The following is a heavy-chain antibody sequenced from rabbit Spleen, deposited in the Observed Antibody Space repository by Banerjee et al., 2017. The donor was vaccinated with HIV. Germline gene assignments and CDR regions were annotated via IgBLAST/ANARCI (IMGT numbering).Heavy chain of an antibody. CDR2: IDAGNSGST. CDR1: GFSFSRSYY. D-gene: IGHD2-1*01. CDR3: AIATMTLVITDL. J-gene: IGHJ4*01. Sequence: QEQLVESGGDLVKPEGSLTLTCTASGFSFSRSYYICWVRQAPEKGLEWIACIDAGNSGSTYYASWAKGRFLISKTSSTTVTLQMTGLTAADTATYFCAIATMTLVITDLWGPGTLVTVS. V-gene: IGHV1S45*01.